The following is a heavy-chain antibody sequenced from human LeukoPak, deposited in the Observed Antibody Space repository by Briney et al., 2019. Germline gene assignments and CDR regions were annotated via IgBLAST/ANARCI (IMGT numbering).Heavy chain of an antibody. CDR2: INHSGST. CDR1: GGSISSSSYY. D-gene: IGHD3-22*01. V-gene: IGHV4-39*07. J-gene: IGHJ4*02. CDR3: ARRGWYYDSSGYYYVGYFDY. Sequence: NSSETLSLTRTVSGGSISSSSYYWGWIRQPPGKGLEWIGEINHSGSTNYNPSLKSRVTISVDTSKNQFSLKLSSVTAADTAVYYCARRGWYYDSSGYYYVGYFDYWGQGTLVTVSS.